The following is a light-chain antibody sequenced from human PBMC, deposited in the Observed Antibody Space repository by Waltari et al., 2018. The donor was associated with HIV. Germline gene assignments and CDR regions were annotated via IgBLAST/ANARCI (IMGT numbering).Light chain of an antibody. CDR2: DND. CDR1: GSNLANNY. Sequence: QSMLTQPPSVSAAPGQKVTISCSGTGSNLANNYVSWYQPPPGAAPKLVIYDNDNRPSGIPDRFSGSKSGASATLVITGLQTGDEGDYYCGTWDSSLNAGVFGGGTKLTVL. J-gene: IGLJ3*02. V-gene: IGLV1-51*01. CDR3: GTWDSSLNAGV.